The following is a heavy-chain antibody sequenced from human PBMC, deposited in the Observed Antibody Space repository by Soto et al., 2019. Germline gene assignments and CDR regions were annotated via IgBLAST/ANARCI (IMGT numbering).Heavy chain of an antibody. Sequence: SETLSVTCTVSGGSISSGDYYWSWIRQPPGKGLEWIGYIYYSGSAYYNPSLKSRVTISVDTYKNQFSLKLSSVTAADKAVYYCARGYQLLGRIRHNCFDPWGQGPLVT. J-gene: IGHJ5*02. CDR2: IYYSGSA. CDR3: ARGYQLLGRIRHNCFDP. V-gene: IGHV4-30-4*01. CDR1: GGSISSGDYY. D-gene: IGHD2-2*01.